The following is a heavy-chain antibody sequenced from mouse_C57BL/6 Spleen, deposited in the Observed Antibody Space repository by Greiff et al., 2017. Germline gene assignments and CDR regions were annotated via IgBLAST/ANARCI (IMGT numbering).Heavy chain of an antibody. CDR1: GFTFSSYA. J-gene: IGHJ4*01. CDR2: ISDGGSYT. Sequence: EVKVVESGGGLVKPGGSLKLSCAASGFTFSSYAMSWVRQTPEKRLEWVATISDGGSYTYYPDTVKGRFTISRDNAKNNLYLQMSHLKSEDTARYYCARAGTFYYAMDYWGQGTSVTVSS. D-gene: IGHD3-3*01. V-gene: IGHV5-4*03. CDR3: ARAGTFYYAMDY.